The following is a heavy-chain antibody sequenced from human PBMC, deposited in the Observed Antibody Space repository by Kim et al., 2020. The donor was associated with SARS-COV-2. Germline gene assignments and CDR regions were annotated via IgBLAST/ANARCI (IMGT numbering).Heavy chain of an antibody. J-gene: IGHJ4*02. CDR2: PISGDT. V-gene: IGHV1-2*02. Sequence: PISGDTVYSQKFQGRVTMTRDTSIATTYMELSSLSSDDTAVYYCSREDYWGQGTLVTVSS. CDR3: SREDY.